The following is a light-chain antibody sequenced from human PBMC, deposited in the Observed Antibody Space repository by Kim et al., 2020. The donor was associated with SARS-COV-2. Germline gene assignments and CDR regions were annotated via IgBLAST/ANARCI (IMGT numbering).Light chain of an antibody. Sequence: ASISCTSSKSLVYSNGNTYLKWFLQSPGQSPRRLIYKVSNRDSGVPDRFSGSGSGTDFTLKISRVEAEDVGVYYCMQSTHWPPGHTFGQGTKLEI. J-gene: IGKJ2*01. V-gene: IGKV2-30*01. CDR2: KVS. CDR3: MQSTHWPPGHT. CDR1: KSLVYSNGNTY.